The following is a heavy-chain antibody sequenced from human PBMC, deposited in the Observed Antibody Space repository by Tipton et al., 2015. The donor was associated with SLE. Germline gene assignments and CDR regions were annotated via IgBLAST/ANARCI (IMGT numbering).Heavy chain of an antibody. CDR2: IYYSGST. D-gene: IGHD2-2*02. CDR3: AREGCSSTSCYTGGWFGS. Sequence: TLSLTCTVSAGSISSRSYYWGWNRQPPGKGLEWIGSIYYSGSTYYNASLKSRVTTSVDTSKNQFSLKLSSVTAADTAVYYCAREGCSSTSCYTGGWFGSWGQGTLVPVSS. V-gene: IGHV4-39*07. CDR1: AGSISSRSYY. J-gene: IGHJ5*01.